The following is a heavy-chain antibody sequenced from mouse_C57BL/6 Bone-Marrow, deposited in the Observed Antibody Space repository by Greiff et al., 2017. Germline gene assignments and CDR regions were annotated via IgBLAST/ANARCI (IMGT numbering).Heavy chain of an antibody. CDR2: INSDGGST. J-gene: IGHJ4*01. CDR1: EYAFPSHD. D-gene: IGHD5-1*01. Sequence: EVQGVESGGGLVQPGESLKLSCESNEYAFPSHDMSWVRKTPEKRLELVAAINSDGGSTYYPDTMERRFIISRDNTKKTLYLQMSSLRSDDTALYYCARQGYVSTSYMDYWGQGTSVTVSS. CDR3: ARQGYVSTSYMDY. V-gene: IGHV5-2*01.